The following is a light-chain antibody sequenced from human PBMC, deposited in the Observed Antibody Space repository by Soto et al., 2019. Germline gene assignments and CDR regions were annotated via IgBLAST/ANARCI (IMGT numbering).Light chain of an antibody. Sequence: EIVLTQSPGTLSLSPGERATLSCRASQSVSSSYLAWYQQKPGQAPSLIIYGASSRATGIPDRFSGSGSGTDFTLTISRLEPEDFVVYYCQQYGSSPLTFGGGTKVEIK. CDR3: QQYGSSPLT. CDR1: QSVSSSY. V-gene: IGKV3-20*01. J-gene: IGKJ4*01. CDR2: GAS.